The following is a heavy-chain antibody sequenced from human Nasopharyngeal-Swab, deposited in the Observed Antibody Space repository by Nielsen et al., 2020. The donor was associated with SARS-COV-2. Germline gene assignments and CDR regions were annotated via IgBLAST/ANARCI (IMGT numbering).Heavy chain of an antibody. CDR3: AGAGPRAYYYYMDV. J-gene: IGHJ6*03. CDR1: GGSFSGYY. CDR2: INHSGST. Sequence: SETLSLTCAVYGGSFSGYYWSWIRQPPGKGLEWIGEINHSGSTNYNPSLKSRVTISVDTSKNQFSLKLSSVTAADTAVYYCAGAGPRAYYYYMDVWGKGTTVTVSS. V-gene: IGHV4-34*01.